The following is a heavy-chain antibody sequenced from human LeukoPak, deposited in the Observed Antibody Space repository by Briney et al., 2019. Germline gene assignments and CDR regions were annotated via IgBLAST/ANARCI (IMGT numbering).Heavy chain of an antibody. CDR1: GFTFNNAW. CDR3: TRDEYDDYVHED. CDR2: IRSKTDGWTT. V-gene: IGHV3-15*01. D-gene: IGHD4-17*01. Sequence: GRSLRLSCAASGFTFNNAWMSWVRQAQGSVLEWVGPIRSKTDGWTTEYAAPVRGRFTISRDDSKNTVYLQMNSLKIEDTAVYYCTRDEYDDYVHEDWGQGTLVTVSS. J-gene: IGHJ4*02.